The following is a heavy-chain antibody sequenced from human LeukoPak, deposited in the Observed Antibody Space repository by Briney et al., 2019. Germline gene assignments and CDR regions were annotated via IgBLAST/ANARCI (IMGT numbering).Heavy chain of an antibody. J-gene: IGHJ5*02. Sequence: PSETLSLTCAVSGYSISSGYYWGWIRQPPGKGLEWIGSIYHSGCTYYNPSLKSRVIISVDTSKNQFSLKLSSVTAADTAVYYCARDHPMIVVVKTWFDPWGQGTLVTVSS. CDR3: ARDHPMIVVVKTWFDP. V-gene: IGHV4-38-2*02. D-gene: IGHD3-22*01. CDR1: GYSISSGYY. CDR2: IYHSGCT.